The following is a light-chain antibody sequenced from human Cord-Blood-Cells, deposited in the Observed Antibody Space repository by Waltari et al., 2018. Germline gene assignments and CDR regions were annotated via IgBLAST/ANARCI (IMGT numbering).Light chain of an antibody. CDR3: QQYNSYSYT. CDR1: QSISSW. CDR2: DAS. V-gene: IGKV1-5*01. J-gene: IGKJ2*01. Sequence: DIQMTPSPSTLSASVGDRVTITCRASQSISSWLALYQQKPGKAPKLLIYDASSLERGVPSRFSGSGSGTEFTLTISSLQPDDFATYYCQQYNSYSYTFGQGTKLEIK.